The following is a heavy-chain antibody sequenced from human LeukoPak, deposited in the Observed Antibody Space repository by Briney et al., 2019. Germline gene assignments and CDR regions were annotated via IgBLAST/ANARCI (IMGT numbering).Heavy chain of an antibody. CDR1: GXSISSYY. CDR2: TYYSGST. CDR3: ARGMGRNRFDP. V-gene: IGHV4-59*01. Sequence: PSETLSLTCTVSGXSISSYYGTWIRQPPGKGLEWIEYTYYSGSTTYNPSLKRRPSISVDTSKNQFSLPLSSVTAADTAVYYCARGMGRNRFDPWGQGTLVTVSS. D-gene: IGHD3-10*01. J-gene: IGHJ5*02.